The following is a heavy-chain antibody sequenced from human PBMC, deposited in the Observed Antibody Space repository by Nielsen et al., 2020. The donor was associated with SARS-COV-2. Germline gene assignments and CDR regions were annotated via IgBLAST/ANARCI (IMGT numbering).Heavy chain of an antibody. CDR1: GYTFTSYY. CDR2: INPSGGST. Sequence: GGSLRLSCKGSGYTFTSYYMHWVRQAPGQGLEWMGIINPSGGSTSYAQKFQGRVTMTRDTSTSTVYMELSSLRSEDTAVYYCARDLARYSSSSESFDYWGQGTLVTVSS. J-gene: IGHJ4*02. CDR3: ARDLARYSSSSESFDY. D-gene: IGHD6-6*01. V-gene: IGHV1-46*01.